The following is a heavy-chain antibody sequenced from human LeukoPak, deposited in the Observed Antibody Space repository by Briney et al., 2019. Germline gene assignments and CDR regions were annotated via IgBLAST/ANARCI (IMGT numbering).Heavy chain of an antibody. Sequence: SETLSLTCTVSGGSISSYYWSWIRQPPGKGLEWIGYIYYSGSTNYNPSLKSRVTISVDTSKNQFSLKLSSVTAADTAVYYCARGDGRQQLVLVYWGQGTLVTVSS. CDR2: IYYSGST. V-gene: IGHV4-59*12. D-gene: IGHD6-13*01. J-gene: IGHJ4*02. CDR1: GGSISSYY. CDR3: ARGDGRQQLVLVY.